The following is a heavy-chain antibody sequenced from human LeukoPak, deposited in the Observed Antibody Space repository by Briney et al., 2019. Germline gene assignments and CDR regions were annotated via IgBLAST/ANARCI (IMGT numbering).Heavy chain of an antibody. D-gene: IGHD2-2*01. CDR1: GYSISSGYY. Sequence: SETLSLTCTVSGYSISSGYYWGWIRQPPGKGLEWIGSIYHSGSTYYNPSLKSRVTISVDTPKNQFSLKLSSVTAADTAVYYCARVMGVVVPAAIAYYYYYGMDVWGQGTTVTVSS. CDR3: ARVMGVVVPAAIAYYYYYGMDV. J-gene: IGHJ6*02. V-gene: IGHV4-38-2*02. CDR2: IYHSGST.